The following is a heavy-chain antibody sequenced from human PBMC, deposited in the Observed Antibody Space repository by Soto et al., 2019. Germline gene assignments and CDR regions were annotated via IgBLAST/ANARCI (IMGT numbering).Heavy chain of an antibody. CDR3: GKGLYSTPTSNLHY. V-gene: IGHV3-23*01. CDR1: GFTFNNYA. D-gene: IGHD3-3*01. CDR2: ITSTDEST. Sequence: GSLRLSCATSGFTFNNYAMSWVRQAPGKGLEWVSTITSTDESTYYADSVKGRFTVSRDRSKNTLDLQMNSLRAEDTAVYYCGKGLYSTPTSNLHYWGLDNVLTISS. J-gene: IGHJ4*02.